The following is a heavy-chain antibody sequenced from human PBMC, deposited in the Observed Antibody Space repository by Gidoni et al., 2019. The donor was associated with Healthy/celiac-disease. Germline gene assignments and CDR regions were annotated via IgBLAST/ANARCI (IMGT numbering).Heavy chain of an antibody. Sequence: QVQLVESGGGVVQPGRSLRLSCAASGFTFSSYGMHWVRQAPGNGLEWVAVISYDGSNKYYADSVKGRFTISRDNSKNTLYLQMNSLRAEDTAVYYCAKVPLYGDYGMDVWGQGTTVTVSS. D-gene: IGHD4-17*01. V-gene: IGHV3-30*18. J-gene: IGHJ6*02. CDR2: ISYDGSNK. CDR1: GFTFSSYG. CDR3: AKVPLYGDYGMDV.